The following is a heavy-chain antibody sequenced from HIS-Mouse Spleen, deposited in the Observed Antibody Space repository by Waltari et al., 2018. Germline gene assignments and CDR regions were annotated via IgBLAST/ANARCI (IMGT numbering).Heavy chain of an antibody. CDR3: TTLVGATTNFDY. V-gene: IGHV3-15*01. CDR1: GFTFSNAW. Sequence: EVQLVESGGGLVKPGGSLRLSCAASGFTFSNAWMSWVRPSPGKGLEWVGRIKSKTDGGTTDYAAPVKGRFTISRDDSKNTLYLQMNSLKTEDTAVYYCTTLVGATTNFDYWGQGTLVTVSS. J-gene: IGHJ4*02. D-gene: IGHD1-26*01. CDR2: IKSKTDGGTT.